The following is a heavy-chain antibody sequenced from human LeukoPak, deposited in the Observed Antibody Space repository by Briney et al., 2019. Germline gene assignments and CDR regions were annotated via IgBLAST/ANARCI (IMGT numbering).Heavy chain of an antibody. CDR2: INPNSGGT. Sequence: ASVKVSCKASGYTFTGYYMHWVRQAPGQGLEWMGWINPNSGGTSYAQKFQGRVTMTRDTSISTAYMELSRLRSDDTAVYYCARYSTVKSHGSYYYGMDVWGQGTTVTVSS. CDR3: ARYSTVKSHGSYYYGMDV. V-gene: IGHV1-2*02. D-gene: IGHD4-11*01. CDR1: GYTFTGYY. J-gene: IGHJ6*02.